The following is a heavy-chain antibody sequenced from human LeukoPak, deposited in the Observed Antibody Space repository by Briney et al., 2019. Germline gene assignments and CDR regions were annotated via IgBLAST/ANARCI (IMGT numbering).Heavy chain of an antibody. V-gene: IGHV3-23*01. J-gene: IGHJ4*02. Sequence: GGSLRLSCAASGFTFSSYAMSWVRQAPGKGLEWVSAISGSGGSTYYADSVKGRFTISRDNSKNTLYLQMNSLRAEDTAVYFWAKGQQNVVVVGAYFTYYDSSVVGTFDYWGQGTLVTVSS. CDR2: ISGSGGST. CDR1: GFTFSSYA. CDR3: AKGQQNVVVVGAYFTYYDSSVVGTFDY. D-gene: IGHD3-22*01.